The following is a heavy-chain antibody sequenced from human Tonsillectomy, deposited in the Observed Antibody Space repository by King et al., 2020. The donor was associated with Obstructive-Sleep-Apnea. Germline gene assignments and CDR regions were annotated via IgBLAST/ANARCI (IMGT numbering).Heavy chain of an antibody. CDR2: ISGSGGST. CDR3: AKSLAGDYLFDY. Sequence: VQLVESGGGLVQPGGSLRLSCAASGFTFSSYAMSWVRLAPGKGLEWVSAISGSGGSTYYADSVKGRFTISSDNSKNTLYLQMNSLRAEDTAVYYCAKSLAGDYLFDYWGQGTLVTVSS. CDR1: GFTFSSYA. D-gene: IGHD4-17*01. V-gene: IGHV3-23*04. J-gene: IGHJ4*02.